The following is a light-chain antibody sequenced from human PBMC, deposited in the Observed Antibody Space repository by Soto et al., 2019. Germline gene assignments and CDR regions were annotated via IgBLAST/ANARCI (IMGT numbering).Light chain of an antibody. CDR1: QNIRTH. J-gene: IGKJ4*01. CDR3: QQRSDWPLT. CDR2: GAS. V-gene: IGKV3-11*01. Sequence: EIVLTQSPATLSLSPGERATLSCKASQNIRTHLAWYLQKPGQPPRLLIFGASNRATDIPARFSGSGSGTDFTLTISSLEPEDCGLYYCQQRSDWPLTFGGGARVEVK.